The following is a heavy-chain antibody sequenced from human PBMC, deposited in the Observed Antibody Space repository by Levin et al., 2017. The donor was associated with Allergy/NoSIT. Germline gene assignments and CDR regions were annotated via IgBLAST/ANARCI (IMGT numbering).Heavy chain of an antibody. D-gene: IGHD3-10*01. CDR1: GDSISSYY. J-gene: IGHJ6*02. CDR3: ARDRSITSSTATYIYGMDV. V-gene: IGHV4-59*01. Sequence: SETLSLTCTVSGDSISSYYWSWIRQSPEKGLEWIGYVFHTGSTRYNPSLKRRLTILLDTSKNQISLKLKSVTAADTAVYYCARDRSITSSTATYIYGMDVWGRGTTVTVSS. CDR2: VFHTGST.